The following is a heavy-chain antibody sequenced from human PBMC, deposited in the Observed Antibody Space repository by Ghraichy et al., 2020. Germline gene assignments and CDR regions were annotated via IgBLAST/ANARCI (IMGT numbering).Heavy chain of an antibody. CDR3: ARGSTVVRFFYYDGMDV. V-gene: IGHV3-48*02. CDR1: GFTFSSYS. Sequence: GALRLSCVGSGFTFSSYSMNWVRQSPGKGLEWLSYMTSSSRTIFYSDSVKGRFTISRDNAQNSLYLQMNSLRDEDTAVYYCARGSTVVRFFYYDGMDVWGQGTTVTVSS. J-gene: IGHJ6*02. D-gene: IGHD4-23*01. CDR2: MTSSSRTI.